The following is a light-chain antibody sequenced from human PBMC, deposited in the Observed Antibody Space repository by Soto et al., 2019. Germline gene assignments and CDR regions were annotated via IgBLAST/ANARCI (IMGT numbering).Light chain of an antibody. Sequence: EIVLTQSPGTLSLSPGERATLSCRASQSVSSSYLAWYQQKPGQAPRLLIYGASSRATGIQDRYSGSGSGTDFTLAISRLDPEDFAVYYCQQYGSSQTVGQGTKVDIK. CDR3: QQYGSSQT. V-gene: IGKV3-20*01. J-gene: IGKJ1*01. CDR1: QSVSSSY. CDR2: GAS.